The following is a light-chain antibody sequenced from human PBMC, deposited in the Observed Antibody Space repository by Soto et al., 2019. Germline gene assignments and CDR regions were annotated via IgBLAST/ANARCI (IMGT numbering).Light chain of an antibody. Sequence: EIVMTQSPATLSVSPGEGATPSCRASQSVSSKLAWYQQKPGQAPRLLIYGASTRATGIPARFSGSGSGTDFTLTISRLEPEDFAVYYCQQYGSSPWTFGQGTKVDIK. J-gene: IGKJ1*01. CDR3: QQYGSSPWT. CDR2: GAS. V-gene: IGKV3-15*01. CDR1: QSVSSK.